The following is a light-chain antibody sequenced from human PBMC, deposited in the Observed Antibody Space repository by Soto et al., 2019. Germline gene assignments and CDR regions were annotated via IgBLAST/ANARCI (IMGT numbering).Light chain of an antibody. V-gene: IGLV1-40*01. CDR2: GNS. J-gene: IGLJ2*01. CDR3: QSYDSSLSVV. CDR1: SSNIGAGYD. Sequence: QYVLTQPPSVSGAPGQRVTISCTGSSSNIGAGYDVHWYQQLPGTAPKLLIYGNSNRPSGVPDRFSGSKSGTSASLAITGLQAEDDADYYCQSYDSSLSVVFGGGTKLTVL.